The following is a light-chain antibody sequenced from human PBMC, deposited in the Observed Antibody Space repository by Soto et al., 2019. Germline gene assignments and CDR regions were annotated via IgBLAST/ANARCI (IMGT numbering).Light chain of an antibody. CDR2: DAS. Sequence: DIQMTQSPSTLSASIGDRVTTTCRASQSISSWLAWYQQKPGKAPKLLIYDASSLESGVPSRFSGSGSETEFTLTISSLQPDDFATYYCQQYNSYSPLTFGQGTRLEI. CDR1: QSISSW. J-gene: IGKJ5*01. CDR3: QQYNSYSPLT. V-gene: IGKV1-5*01.